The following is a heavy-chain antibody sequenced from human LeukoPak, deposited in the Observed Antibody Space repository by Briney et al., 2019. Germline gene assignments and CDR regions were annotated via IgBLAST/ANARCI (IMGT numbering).Heavy chain of an antibody. CDR3: ARGPHHLNYYGSGSYHASYYYYGMDV. J-gene: IGHJ6*02. CDR2: MNPDSGNT. CDR1: GYTFTNYD. V-gene: IGHV1-8*03. Sequence: GASVTVSCTASGYTFTNYDINWVRQATGQGLEWLGWMNPDSGNTGYAPKFQGRVTLTRDTSINTAYMELSRLRSDDTAVYYCARGPHHLNYYGSGSYHASYYYYGMDVWGQGTTVTVSS. D-gene: IGHD3-10*01.